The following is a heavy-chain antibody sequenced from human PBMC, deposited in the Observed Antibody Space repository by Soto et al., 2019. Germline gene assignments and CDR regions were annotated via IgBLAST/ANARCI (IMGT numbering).Heavy chain of an antibody. CDR1: GFSFSNYG. V-gene: IGHV3-33*01. Sequence: GGSLRLSCAASGFSFSNYGFHWVRQAPGKGLEWVAVIWYSGGNKNYADSVKGRFTISRDNSKNTLYLQMNNLRAEDTAVYYCARDKNIQYYYGSGSYPNRLDPWGQGTLVTVSS. CDR2: IWYSGGNK. CDR3: ARDKNIQYYYGSGSYPNRLDP. J-gene: IGHJ5*02. D-gene: IGHD3-10*01.